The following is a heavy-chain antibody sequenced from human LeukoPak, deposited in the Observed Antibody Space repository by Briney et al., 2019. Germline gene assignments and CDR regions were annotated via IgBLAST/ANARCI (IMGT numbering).Heavy chain of an antibody. Sequence: ASVKVSCKASGYTFTSYGISWVRQAPGQGLEWMGWISAYNGNTNYAQKLQGRVTMTTDTSTSRAYMELRSLRSDDTAVYYCARDTPTTHYYGSGSYYNAMWFDPWGQGTLVTVSS. CDR1: GYTFTSYG. V-gene: IGHV1-18*01. CDR2: ISAYNGNT. D-gene: IGHD3-10*01. CDR3: ARDTPTTHYYGSGSYYNAMWFDP. J-gene: IGHJ5*02.